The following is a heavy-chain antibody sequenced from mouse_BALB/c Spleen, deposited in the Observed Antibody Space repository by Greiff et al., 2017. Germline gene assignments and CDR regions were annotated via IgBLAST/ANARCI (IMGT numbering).Heavy chain of an antibody. CDR1: GFTFSSYA. Sequence: EVQGVESGGGLVKPGGSLKLSCAASGFTFSSYAMSWVRQTPEKRLEWVASISSGGSTYYPDSVKGRFTISRDNARNILYLQMSSLRSEDTAMYYCARGGPMITTSFAYWGQGTLVTVSA. CDR2: ISSGGST. J-gene: IGHJ3*01. D-gene: IGHD2-4*01. CDR3: ARGGPMITTSFAY. V-gene: IGHV5-6-5*01.